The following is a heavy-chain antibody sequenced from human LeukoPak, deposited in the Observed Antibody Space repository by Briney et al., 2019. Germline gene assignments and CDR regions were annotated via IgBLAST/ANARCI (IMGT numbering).Heavy chain of an antibody. V-gene: IGHV4-59*01. CDR2: IYYSGST. D-gene: IGHD6-19*01. CDR1: GGSISSYY. Sequence: SETLSLTCTVSGGSISSYYWSWIRQPPGKGLEWIGYIYYSGSTNYNPSLKSRVTISVDTSKNQFSLNLSSVTAADTAVYYCARVAGRDYYYYYMDVWGKGTTVTVSS. J-gene: IGHJ6*03. CDR3: ARVAGRDYYYYYMDV.